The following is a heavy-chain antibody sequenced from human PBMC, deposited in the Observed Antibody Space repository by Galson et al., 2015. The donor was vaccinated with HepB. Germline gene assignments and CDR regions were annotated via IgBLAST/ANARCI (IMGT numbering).Heavy chain of an antibody. D-gene: IGHD1-20*01. CDR1: GFSLSTSGVS. CDR2: IYWDDDK. Sequence: PALVKPTQTLTLTCTFSGFSLSTSGVSVGWLRQPPGKALEWLALIYWDDDKRYSPSLKSRLTITKDTSKNQVVLTMTNMDPVDTATYYCAHSRYNWKVTWFDPWGQGTLVTVSS. J-gene: IGHJ5*02. V-gene: IGHV2-5*02. CDR3: AHSRYNWKVTWFDP.